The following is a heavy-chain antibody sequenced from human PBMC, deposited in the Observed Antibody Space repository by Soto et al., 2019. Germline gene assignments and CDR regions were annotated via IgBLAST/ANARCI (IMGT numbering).Heavy chain of an antibody. J-gene: IGHJ5*02. Sequence: GGSLRLSCAASGFTFSSYSMNWVRQAPGKGLEWVSYISSSSSTIYYADSVKGRFTISRDNAKNSLYLQMNSLRAEDTAVYYCMGEDLVVPAAIGVDPWGQGTLVTVSS. D-gene: IGHD2-2*02. V-gene: IGHV3-48*01. CDR2: ISSSSSTI. CDR3: MGEDLVVPAAIGVDP. CDR1: GFTFSSYS.